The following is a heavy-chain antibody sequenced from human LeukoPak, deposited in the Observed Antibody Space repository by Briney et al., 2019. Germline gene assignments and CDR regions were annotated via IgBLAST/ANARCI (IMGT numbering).Heavy chain of an antibody. D-gene: IGHD2-2*01. CDR2: IYYSGST. J-gene: IGHJ5*02. Sequence: PSETLSLTCTVSGGSISSYYWSWIRQPPGKGLEWIGYIYYSGSTNYNPSLKSRVTISVDTSKNQFSLKLSSVTAADTAVCYCARDCSSTSCGGFDPWGQGTLVTVSS. CDR1: GGSISSYY. CDR3: ARDCSSTSCGGFDP. V-gene: IGHV4-59*01.